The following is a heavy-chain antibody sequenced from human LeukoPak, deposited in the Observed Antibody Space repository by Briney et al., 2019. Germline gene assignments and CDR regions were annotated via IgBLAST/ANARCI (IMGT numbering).Heavy chain of an antibody. Sequence: GALVKVSCKASGCTFTGYYMHWVRQAPGQGLEWMGWINPNSGGTNYAQKLQGRVTMTRDTSISTAYMELSRLRSDDTAVYYCARKGVADTDTNWFDPWGQGTLVTVSS. CDR2: INPNSGGT. V-gene: IGHV1-2*02. CDR3: ARKGVADTDTNWFDP. J-gene: IGHJ5*02. D-gene: IGHD2-15*01. CDR1: GCTFTGYY.